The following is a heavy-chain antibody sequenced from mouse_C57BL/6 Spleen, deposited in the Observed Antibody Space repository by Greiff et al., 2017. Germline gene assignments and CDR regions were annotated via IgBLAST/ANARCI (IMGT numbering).Heavy chain of an antibody. V-gene: IGHV5-4*01. D-gene: IGHD1-1*01. CDR2: ISDGGSYT. Sequence: EVKLVESGGGLVKPGGSLKLSCAASGFTFSSYAMSWVRQTPEKRLEWVATISDGGSYTYYPDNVKGRFTISRDNAKNNLYLQMSHLKSEDTAMXYCARESHYYYGSSYEAMDYWGQGTSVTVSS. J-gene: IGHJ4*01. CDR3: ARESHYYYGSSYEAMDY. CDR1: GFTFSSYA.